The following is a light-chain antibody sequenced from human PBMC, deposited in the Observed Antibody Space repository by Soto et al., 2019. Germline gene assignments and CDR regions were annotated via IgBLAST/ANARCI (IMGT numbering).Light chain of an antibody. CDR3: QQSSTNPYT. Sequence: DIQMTQSPSSLSASVGDRVTITCRASQSISNSLNWYQQKPGNAPKVLIYAASNLQSGVPSKFSGSGSGTDFTLTIDSLQPEDFAIYYCQQSSTNPYTFGQGTKLEIK. CDR2: AAS. CDR1: QSISNS. J-gene: IGKJ2*01. V-gene: IGKV1-39*01.